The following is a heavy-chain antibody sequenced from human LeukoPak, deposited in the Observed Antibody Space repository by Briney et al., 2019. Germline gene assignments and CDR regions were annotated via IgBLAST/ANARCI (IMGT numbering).Heavy chain of an antibody. Sequence: ASVKVSCKASGYTFTSYAMNWVRQAPGQGLEWMGWITTNTGNPTYAQGFTGHFVFSLDTSVSTAYLQISSLKAEDSAVYYCAREGSDSTGWYFDYWGQRTLVTVSS. V-gene: IGHV7-4-1*02. CDR3: AREGSDSTGWYFDY. CDR1: GYTFTSYA. D-gene: IGHD6-19*01. CDR2: ITTNTGNP. J-gene: IGHJ4*02.